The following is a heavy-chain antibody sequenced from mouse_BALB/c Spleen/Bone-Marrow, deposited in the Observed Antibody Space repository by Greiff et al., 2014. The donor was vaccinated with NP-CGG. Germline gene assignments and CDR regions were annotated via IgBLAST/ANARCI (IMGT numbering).Heavy chain of an antibody. J-gene: IGHJ3*01. V-gene: IGHV1-18*01. CDR3: ARGRFAY. CDR2: INPNIGGT. CDR1: GYTFTEYT. Sequence: EVQLQQSGPELVKPGASVKISCKTSGYTFTEYTIHWVKQSHGKSLEWIGSINPNIGGTTYNQKFKGKATLTVDMSSSTAYMDLRSLTSEDSAVYYCARGRFAYWGQGTLVTVSA.